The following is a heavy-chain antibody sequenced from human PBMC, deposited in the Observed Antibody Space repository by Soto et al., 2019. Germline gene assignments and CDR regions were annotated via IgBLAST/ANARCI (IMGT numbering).Heavy chain of an antibody. J-gene: IGHJ6*02. Sequence: GGSLRLSCTASGFTFSSYGMHWVRQAPGKGLEWVAVISYDGSKKYYAGSVKGRFTISRDNAKNSLYLQMNSLRAEDTAVYYCARSSGGSGKLWNYYGMDVWGQGTTVTVSS. CDR1: GFTFSSYG. D-gene: IGHD3-10*01. V-gene: IGHV3-30*03. CDR2: ISYDGSKK. CDR3: ARSSGGSGKLWNYYGMDV.